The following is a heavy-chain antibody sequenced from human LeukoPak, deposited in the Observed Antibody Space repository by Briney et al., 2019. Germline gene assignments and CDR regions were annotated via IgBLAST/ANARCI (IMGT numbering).Heavy chain of an antibody. CDR1: GFTFSSYG. CDR2: IWYDGSNK. V-gene: IGHV3-33*01. D-gene: IGHD3-10*01. J-gene: IGHJ4*02. CDR3: AREGSRWFGELLVDY. Sequence: GGSLRLSCAASGFTFSSYGMHWVRQAPGKGLEWVAVIWYDGSNKYYADSVKGRFTISRDNSKNTLYLQMNSLRAEDTAVYYCAREGSRWFGELLVDYWGQGTLATVS.